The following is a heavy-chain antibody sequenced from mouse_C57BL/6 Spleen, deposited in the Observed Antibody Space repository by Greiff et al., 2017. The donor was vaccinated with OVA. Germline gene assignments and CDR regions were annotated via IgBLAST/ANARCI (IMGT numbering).Heavy chain of an antibody. V-gene: IGHV1-85*01. D-gene: IGHD2-1*01. Sequence: QVQLKQSGPELVKPGASVKLSCKASGYTFTSYAINWVKQRPGQGLEWIGWIYPRDGSTKYNEKFKGKATLTVDTSSSTAYMELHSLTSEDSAVYFCARSGNYHYYAMDYWGQGTSVTVSS. CDR2: IYPRDGST. CDR1: GYTFTSYA. J-gene: IGHJ4*01. CDR3: ARSGNYHYYAMDY.